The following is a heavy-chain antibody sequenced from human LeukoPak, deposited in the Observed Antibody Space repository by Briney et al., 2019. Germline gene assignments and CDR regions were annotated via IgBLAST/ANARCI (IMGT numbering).Heavy chain of an antibody. CDR2: IYYSGST. V-gene: IGHV4-31*03. CDR1: GGSISSGGYY. CDR3: ARVANVVPAALGYFDY. Sequence: SETLSLTCTVSGGSISSGGYYWSWLRQHPGKGLEWIGYIYYSGSTYYNPSLKSRVTITVDTSKNQFSLKLSSVTAADTAVYYCARVANVVPAALGYFDYWGQGTLVTVSS. J-gene: IGHJ4*02. D-gene: IGHD2-2*01.